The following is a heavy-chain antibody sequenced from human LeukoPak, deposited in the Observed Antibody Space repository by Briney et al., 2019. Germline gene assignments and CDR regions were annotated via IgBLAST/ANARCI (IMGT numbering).Heavy chain of an antibody. D-gene: IGHD2-2*01. CDR2: IKEDGSEK. CDR3: ARGRRDTQYQVFDY. CDR1: GFTFSSYA. Sequence: GGSLRHSCAASGFTFSSYAMSWVRQAPGKGLEWVANIKEDGSEKYYVDSVKGRFTISRDNAKNSLYLQMSSLRDEDTAVYYCARGRRDTQYQVFDYWGQGTLVTVSS. V-gene: IGHV3-7*01. J-gene: IGHJ4*02.